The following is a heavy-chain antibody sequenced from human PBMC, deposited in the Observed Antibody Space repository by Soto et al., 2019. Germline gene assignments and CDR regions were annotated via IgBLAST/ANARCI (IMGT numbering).Heavy chain of an antibody. J-gene: IGHJ4*02. CDR2: IYNSGST. Sequence: SETLSLTCTVSGGSISNYYWRWIRQPPGKGLEWIGYIYNSGSTNYNPSLKSRVTISVDTSKNQFSLELSSVTAADTAVYYCARETYSINWNHYFDYWGQGTLVTVSS. CDR1: GGSISNYY. V-gene: IGHV4-59*01. D-gene: IGHD1-1*01. CDR3: ARETYSINWNHYFDY.